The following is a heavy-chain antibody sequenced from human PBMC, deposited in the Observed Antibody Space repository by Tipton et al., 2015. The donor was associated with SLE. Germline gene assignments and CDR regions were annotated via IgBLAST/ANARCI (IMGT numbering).Heavy chain of an antibody. V-gene: IGHV4-59*01. Sequence: TLSLTCTVSGGSIRRGYWSWIRQPPGKGPEWIGYIYDSGSTNYNPSLKSRVTISVDTSKNQFSLKLGSVTAADTAVFYCASARDSGGPYWYFDLWGRGTLVSV. CDR2: IYDSGST. D-gene: IGHD4/OR15-4a*01. CDR1: GGSIRRGY. J-gene: IGHJ2*01. CDR3: ASARDSGGPYWYFDL.